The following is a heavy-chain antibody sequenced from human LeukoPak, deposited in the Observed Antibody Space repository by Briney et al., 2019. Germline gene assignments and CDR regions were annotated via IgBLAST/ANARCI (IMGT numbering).Heavy chain of an antibody. D-gene: IGHD3-3*01. CDR3: ATLGNDFWSGYPSRTFDY. CDR1: GYTFTDYY. CDR2: VDPEDGET. J-gene: IGHJ4*02. V-gene: IGHV1-69-2*01. Sequence: ATVKISCKVSGYTFTDYYMHWVQQAPGKGLEWMALVDPEDGETIYAEKFQGRVTITADTSTDTAYMELSSLRSEDTAVYYCATLGNDFWSGYPSRTFDYWGQGTLVTVSS.